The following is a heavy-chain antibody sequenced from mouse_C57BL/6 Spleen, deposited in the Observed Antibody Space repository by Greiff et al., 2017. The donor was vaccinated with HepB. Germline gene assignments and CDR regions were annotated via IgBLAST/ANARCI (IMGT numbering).Heavy chain of an antibody. CDR3: AREGYSNYFYYAMDY. CDR1: GYAFSSYW. D-gene: IGHD2-5*01. V-gene: IGHV1-80*01. CDR2: IYPGDGDT. Sequence: VQLQESGAELVKPGASVKISCKASGYAFSSYWMNWVKQRPGKGLEWIGQIYPGDGDTNYNGKFKGKATLTADKSSSTAYMQLSSLTSEDSAVYFCAREGYSNYFYYAMDYWGQGTSVTVSS. J-gene: IGHJ4*01.